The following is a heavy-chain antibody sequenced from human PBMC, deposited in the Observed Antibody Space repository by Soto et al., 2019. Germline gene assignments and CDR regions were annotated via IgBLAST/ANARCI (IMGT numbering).Heavy chain of an antibody. D-gene: IGHD4-17*01. CDR3: ARGSVPADY. Sequence: ETLCRSCAVSGASIRSSNWWSWVRQPPGKGLEWIGEIYHSGSTHYNPSLKSRVTISVDKSENQFSLHLSSVTAADKAMYYCARGSVPADYWGQGTLVTVSS. CDR1: GASIRSSNW. V-gene: IGHV4-4*02. J-gene: IGHJ4*02. CDR2: IYHSGST.